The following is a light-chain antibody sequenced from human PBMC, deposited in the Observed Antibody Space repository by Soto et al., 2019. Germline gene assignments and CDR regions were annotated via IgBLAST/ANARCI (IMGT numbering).Light chain of an antibody. CDR1: QGISSY. CDR3: QQFRSYPPT. V-gene: IGKV1-9*01. J-gene: IGKJ3*01. Sequence: DLQLTQSPSFLSASVGDRVTITCRASQGISSYLAWYQQRPGKAPKLLIYEASTLQSGVPSRFSGGGSGTEFTLTINLQPEDLATYYCQQFRSYPPTFGPGTKVDI. CDR2: EAS.